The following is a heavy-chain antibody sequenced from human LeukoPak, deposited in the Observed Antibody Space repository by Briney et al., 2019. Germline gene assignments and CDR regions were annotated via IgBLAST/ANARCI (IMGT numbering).Heavy chain of an antibody. CDR1: GGSFSGCY. D-gene: IGHD4-11*01. J-gene: IGHJ6*02. CDR3: ASSTYRKYYYYYGMDV. Sequence: SETLSLTCAVYGGSFSGCYWSWIRQPPGKGLEWIGEINHSGSTNYNPSLKSRVTISVDTSKNQFSPKLSSVTAADTAVYYCASSTYRKYYYYYGMDVWGQGTTVTVSS. CDR2: INHSGST. V-gene: IGHV4-34*01.